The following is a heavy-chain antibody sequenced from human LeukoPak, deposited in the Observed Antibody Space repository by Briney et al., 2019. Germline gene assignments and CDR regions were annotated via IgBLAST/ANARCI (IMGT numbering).Heavy chain of an antibody. CDR2: IYYSGST. CDR1: GGSISSSSYY. CDR3: ARTGERSYFDY. D-gene: IGHD3-10*01. J-gene: IGHJ4*02. Sequence: SENLSLTCTVSGGSISSSSYYWGWIRQPPGKGLEWIGSIYYSGSTYYNPSLKSRVTISVDTSKNQFSLKLSSVTAADTAVYYCARTGERSYFDYWGQGTLVTVSS. V-gene: IGHV4-39*01.